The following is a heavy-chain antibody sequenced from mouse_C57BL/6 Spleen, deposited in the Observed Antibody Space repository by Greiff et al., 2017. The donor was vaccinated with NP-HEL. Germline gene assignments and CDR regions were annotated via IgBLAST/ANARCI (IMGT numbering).Heavy chain of an antibody. D-gene: IGHD1-1*01. J-gene: IGHJ2*01. CDR3: ARSLHYYGSRTEFYFDY. CDR1: GFTFSDYG. CDR2: ISSGSSTI. Sequence: EVMLVESGGGLVKPGGSLKLSCAASGFTFSDYGMHWVRQAPEKGLEWVAYISSGSSTIYYADTVKGRFTISRDNAKNTLFLQMTSLRSEDTAMYYCARSLHYYGSRTEFYFDYWGQGTTLTVSS. V-gene: IGHV5-17*01.